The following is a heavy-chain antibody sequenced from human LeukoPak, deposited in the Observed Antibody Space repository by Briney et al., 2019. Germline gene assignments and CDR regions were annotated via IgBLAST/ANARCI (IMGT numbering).Heavy chain of an antibody. D-gene: IGHD4-17*01. CDR3: ASGTTSFLRGYYYYMDV. V-gene: IGHV4-30-2*01. Sequence: PSETLSLTCTVSGGSISSGGYYWSWIRQPPGKGLEWIGYTYHSGSTYYNPSLKSRVTISVDRSKNQFSLKLSSVTAADTAVYYCASGTTSFLRGYYYYMDVWGKGTTVTVSS. J-gene: IGHJ6*03. CDR2: TYHSGST. CDR1: GGSISSGGYY.